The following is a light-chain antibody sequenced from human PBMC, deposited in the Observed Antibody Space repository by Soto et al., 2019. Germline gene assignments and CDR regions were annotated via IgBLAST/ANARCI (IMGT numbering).Light chain of an antibody. CDR3: RSYTTGNTLV. CDR1: SSDVGAYTY. CDR2: EVS. J-gene: IGLJ2*01. Sequence: QSALTQPASVSGSPGQSITISCTGTSSDVGAYTYVSWYQQHPGKAPKLMIFEVSDRPSGVSNRFSGSKSGNTASLTISGLQAEDEADYYCRSYTTGNTLVFGGGTKLTVL. V-gene: IGLV2-14*01.